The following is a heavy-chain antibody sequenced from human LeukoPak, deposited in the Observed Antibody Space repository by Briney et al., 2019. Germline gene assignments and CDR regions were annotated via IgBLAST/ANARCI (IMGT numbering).Heavy chain of an antibody. J-gene: IGHJ4*02. Sequence: PGGSLRLSCAASGFTFSSYWMSWVRQAPGKGLEWVADIKQDGSEKYYVDSVKGRFTISRDNAKNSLYLQMNSLRAEDTAVYYCAREVGYYVLDYWGQGTLVTVSS. CDR3: AREVGYYVLDY. CDR2: IKQDGSEK. CDR1: GFTFSSYW. V-gene: IGHV3-7*01. D-gene: IGHD3-10*02.